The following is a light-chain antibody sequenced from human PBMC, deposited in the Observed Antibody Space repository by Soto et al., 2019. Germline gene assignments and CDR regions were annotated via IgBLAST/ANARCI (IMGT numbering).Light chain of an antibody. CDR2: DAS. J-gene: IGKJ5*01. V-gene: IGKV1-33*01. Sequence: TQSPGTLSLSPGERATLSCRASQNINNYLNWYQQKPGRAPKLLIYDASNLEAGVPSRFRGSGSGTDFTFTISRLQPEDIATYYCQQYENLPTFGQGTRLEIK. CDR3: QQYENLPT. CDR1: QNINNY.